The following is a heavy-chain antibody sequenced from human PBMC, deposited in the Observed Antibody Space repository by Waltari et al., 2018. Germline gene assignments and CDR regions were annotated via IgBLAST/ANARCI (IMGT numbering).Heavy chain of an antibody. CDR2: TSHDGANK. V-gene: IGHV3-30-3*01. J-gene: IGHJ4*02. D-gene: IGHD6-19*01. Sequence: QVQLVESGGGVVLPGGSLRLSCTDPGFTFSPYPMHWVRQAPGKGLEWVAITSHDGANKYYAGSVVGRFTISRDNSKNTVYLQMNSLRVEDTAVYYCARDLGSGWYYFDSWGQGTLVTVSS. CDR3: ARDLGSGWYYFDS. CDR1: GFTFSPYP.